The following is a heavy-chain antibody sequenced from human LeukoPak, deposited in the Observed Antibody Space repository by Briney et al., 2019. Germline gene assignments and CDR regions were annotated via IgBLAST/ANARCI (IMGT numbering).Heavy chain of an antibody. CDR2: IIPIFGTA. Sequence: SVKVSCKASGGTFSSYAISWVRQAPGQGLEWMGGIIPIFGTANYAQKFQGRVTITADESTSTAYMELSSLRSEDTAVYYCARERKDGSGSYYNSLHRRYYFDYWGQGTLVTVSS. J-gene: IGHJ4*02. D-gene: IGHD3-10*01. CDR3: ARERKDGSGSYYNSLHRRYYFDY. V-gene: IGHV1-69*13. CDR1: GGTFSSYA.